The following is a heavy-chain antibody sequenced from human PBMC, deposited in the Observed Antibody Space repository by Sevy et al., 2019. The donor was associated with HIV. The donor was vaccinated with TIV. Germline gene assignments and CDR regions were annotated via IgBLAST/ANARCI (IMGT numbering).Heavy chain of an antibody. CDR2: IKSKSDGGTR. J-gene: IGHJ4*02. V-gene: IGHV3-15*01. Sequence: GGYLRLSCAASGFTFSNAWMSWVRQAPGKGLEWVGRIKSKSDGGTRYFAAPAKGRFIISRDDSKSMLYLQMSSLKTEDTALYYCSARVGMPDFDYWGRGTQVTVSS. D-gene: IGHD1-26*01. CDR1: GFTFSNAW. CDR3: SARVGMPDFDY.